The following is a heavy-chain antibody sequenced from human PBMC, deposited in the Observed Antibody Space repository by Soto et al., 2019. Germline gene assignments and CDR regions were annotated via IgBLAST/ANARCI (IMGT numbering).Heavy chain of an antibody. CDR2: VSHDGRNT. V-gene: IGHV3-30*18. J-gene: IGHJ4*02. CDR3: AKGGRQWLVTSDFNH. D-gene: IGHD6-19*01. Sequence: VQLVESGGGVVQPGRSLRLSCAASGFTFSDYAMHWVRQAPGKGLEWVAVVSHDGRNTHYADSVKGRFTISRDSSKNTVSVEMTSLRAEDTAVHYCAKGGRQWLVTSDFNHWGQGALFTVSS. CDR1: GFTFSDYA.